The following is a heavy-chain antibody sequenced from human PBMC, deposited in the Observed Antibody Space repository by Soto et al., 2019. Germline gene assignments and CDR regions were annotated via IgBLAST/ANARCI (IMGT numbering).Heavy chain of an antibody. D-gene: IGHD6-13*01. Sequence: GESLKIPCKGSGYSFTSYWISWVRQMPGKGLEWMGRIDPSDSYTNYGPSFQGHVTISADKSISTAYLQWSSLKASDTAMYYCARRTHSSSWYGRNYYYYYGMDVWGQGTTVTVSS. CDR1: GYSFTSYW. CDR3: ARRTHSSSWYGRNYYYYYGMDV. J-gene: IGHJ6*02. V-gene: IGHV5-10-1*01. CDR2: IDPSDSYT.